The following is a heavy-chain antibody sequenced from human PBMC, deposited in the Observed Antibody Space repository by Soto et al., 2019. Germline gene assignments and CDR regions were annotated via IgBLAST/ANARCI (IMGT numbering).Heavy chain of an antibody. Sequence: ASVKVSCKASGYTFTSYGISWVRQAPGQGLEWMGWISAYNGNTNYAQKLQGRVTMTTDTSTSTAYMELRSLRSDDTAVYYCARRLMVPAASNWFDPWGQGTLVTVSS. CDR1: GYTFTSYG. D-gene: IGHD2-2*01. CDR3: ARRLMVPAASNWFDP. V-gene: IGHV1-18*01. CDR2: ISAYNGNT. J-gene: IGHJ5*02.